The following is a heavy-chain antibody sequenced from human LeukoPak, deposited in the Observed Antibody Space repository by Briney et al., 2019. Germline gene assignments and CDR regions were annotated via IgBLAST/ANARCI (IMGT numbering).Heavy chain of an antibody. CDR3: ATRAPTEVDY. J-gene: IGHJ4*02. CDR1: GFTFSDYY. V-gene: IGHV3-11*06. D-gene: IGHD1-26*01. Sequence: GGSLRLSCAASGFTFSDYYMSWIRQAPGKGLEWVSSISSSSSYIYYADSVKGRFTISRDNAKNSLYLQMNSLRAEDTAVYYCATRAPTEVDYWGQGTLVTVSS. CDR2: ISSSSSYI.